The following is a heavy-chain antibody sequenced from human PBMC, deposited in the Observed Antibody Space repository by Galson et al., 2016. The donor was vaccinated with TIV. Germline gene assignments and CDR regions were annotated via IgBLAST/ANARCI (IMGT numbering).Heavy chain of an antibody. J-gene: IGHJ3*02. CDR2: IHDDGST. CDR3: VKANVYLGLVVADGAFDI. CDR1: GITVSDNF. V-gene: IGHV3-53*05. D-gene: IGHD3-22*01. Sequence: SLRLSCAASGITVSDNFLTWVRQAPGKGLEWVSIIHDDGSTHYANSVKGRFTISRDNAKNSLYLQMNSLRPEDTALYHCVKANVYLGLVVADGAFDIWGQGTMVTVSS.